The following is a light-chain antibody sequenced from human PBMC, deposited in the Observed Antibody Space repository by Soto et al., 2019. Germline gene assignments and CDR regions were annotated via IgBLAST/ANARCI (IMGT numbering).Light chain of an antibody. CDR1: QSVSGSY. CDR2: GAS. CDR3: RQGYKFLT. V-gene: IGKV3D-7*01. J-gene: IGKJ4*01. Sequence: PGERVTLSCRASQSVSGSYLTWYQQKPGQAPGLLIYGASTRATGIPARFSGSGSGTDFTLTISSLQPEDFAVYYCRQGYKFLTFGGGTKVEIK.